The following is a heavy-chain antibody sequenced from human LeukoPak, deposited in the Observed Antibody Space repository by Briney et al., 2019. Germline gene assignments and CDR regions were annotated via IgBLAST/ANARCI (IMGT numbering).Heavy chain of an antibody. V-gene: IGHV4-31*03. CDR2: IYYSGST. CDR1: GGSISSGGYY. CDR3: ASSDPYYYDSSGYYSKHFQH. J-gene: IGHJ1*01. Sequence: PSQTLSLTCTVSGGSISSGGYYWSWIRQHPGKGLEWIGYIYYSGSTYYNPSLKSRVTILVDTSKNQFSLKLSSVTAADTAVYYCASSDPYYYDSSGYYSKHFQHWGQGTLVTVSS. D-gene: IGHD3-22*01.